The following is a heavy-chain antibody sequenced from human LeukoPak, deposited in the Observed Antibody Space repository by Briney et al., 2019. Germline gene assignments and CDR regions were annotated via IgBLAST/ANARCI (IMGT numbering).Heavy chain of an antibody. V-gene: IGHV4-39*01. J-gene: IGHJ5*02. CDR1: GGPISSSTYY. CDR3: ARHFTYYDILTAPGWFDP. D-gene: IGHD3-9*01. CDR2: IYYSGST. Sequence: SETLSLTCNVSGGPISSSTYYWGWIRQPPGKGLEWIGSIYYSGSTYYNPSLKSRVTISVDTSKNQFSLKLSSVTAADTAVYYCARHFTYYDILTAPGWFDPWGQGTLVTVSS.